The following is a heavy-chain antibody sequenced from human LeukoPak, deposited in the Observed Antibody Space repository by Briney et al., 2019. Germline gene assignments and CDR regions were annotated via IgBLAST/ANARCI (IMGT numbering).Heavy chain of an antibody. CDR1: GFTFDDYG. CDR3: ARLGYCSSTSCYDD. D-gene: IGHD2-2*01. Sequence: PGGSLRLSCAASGFTFDDYGMSQVRQAPGKGLEWVSGINWNGGSTGYADSVKGRFTISRDNAKNSLYLQMNSLRAEDTALYYCARLGYCSSTSCYDDWGQGTLVTVSS. V-gene: IGHV3-20*04. CDR2: INWNGGST. J-gene: IGHJ4*02.